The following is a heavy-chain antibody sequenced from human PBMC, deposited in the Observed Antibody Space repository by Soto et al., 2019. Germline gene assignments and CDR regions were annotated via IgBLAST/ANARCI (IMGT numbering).Heavy chain of an antibody. CDR3: ARETDGAGSGMDV. J-gene: IGHJ6*02. V-gene: IGHV1-69*13. D-gene: IGHD3-10*01. CDR2: IIPIFGTA. Sequence: SAKVSCKASGGTFSSYAISWVRQAPGQGLEWMGGIIPIFGTANYAQKLQGRVTITADESTSTAYMELSSLRSEDTAVYYCARETDGAGSGMDVWGQGTTVTVSS. CDR1: GGTFSSYA.